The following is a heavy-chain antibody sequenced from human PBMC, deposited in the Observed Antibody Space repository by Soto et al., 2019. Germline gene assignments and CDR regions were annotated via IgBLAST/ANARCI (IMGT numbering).Heavy chain of an antibody. CDR2: IYYSGST. J-gene: IGHJ4*02. V-gene: IGHV4-59*01. D-gene: IGHD3-3*01. Sequence: QVQLQESGPGLVKPSETLSLTCTVSGGSISSYYWSWIRQPPGKGLEWIGYIYYSGSTNYNPSLKSRVTISVDTSKNQFSLKLSSVTAADTAVYYCALSDFWSGYSIDYWGQGTLVTVSS. CDR1: GGSISSYY. CDR3: ALSDFWSGYSIDY.